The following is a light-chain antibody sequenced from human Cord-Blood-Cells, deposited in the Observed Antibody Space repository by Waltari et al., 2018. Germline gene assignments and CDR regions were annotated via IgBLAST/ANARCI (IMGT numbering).Light chain of an antibody. Sequence: QSALTQPASVSGSPGKSITISCTGTSSDVGSYNLVSWYQQHPGKAPNLMIYEGSKRPSGVSNRFSGSKSGNTASLTISGLQAEDEADYYCCSYAGSSTYVFGTGTKVTVL. CDR2: EGS. CDR1: SSDVGSYNL. V-gene: IGLV2-23*01. CDR3: CSYAGSSTYV. J-gene: IGLJ1*01.